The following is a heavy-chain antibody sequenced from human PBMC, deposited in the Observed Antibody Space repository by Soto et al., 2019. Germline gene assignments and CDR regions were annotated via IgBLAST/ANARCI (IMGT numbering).Heavy chain of an antibody. CDR1: GDSLSTND. CDR2: IYYSGST. Sequence: SETLSLTCTVSGDSLSTNDWRWIRHPPGKGLEWIGNIYYSGSTNYNPSLTTRVTISLDTSKTEFSLQLMSVPAPDTAVYSFVSTSRWLPYAACGPATLVT. CDR3: VSTSRWLPYAA. J-gene: IGHJ5*02. D-gene: IGHD2-2*01. V-gene: IGHV4-59*01.